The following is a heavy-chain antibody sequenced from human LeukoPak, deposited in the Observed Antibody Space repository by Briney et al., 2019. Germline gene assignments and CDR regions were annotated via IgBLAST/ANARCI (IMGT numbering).Heavy chain of an antibody. CDR2: LSGSGITK. D-gene: IGHD6-19*01. CDR1: GFTFSNSA. Sequence: PGGSLRLSCAASGFTFSNSAMSWVRQAPGKGRECVSTLSGSGITKYYADSVKGRFAISRDNSKNTLYLQMNSLRAEDTAVYYCAKGIYSSGWSYFDYWGHGTLVTVSS. CDR3: AKGIYSSGWSYFDY. J-gene: IGHJ4*01. V-gene: IGHV3-23*01.